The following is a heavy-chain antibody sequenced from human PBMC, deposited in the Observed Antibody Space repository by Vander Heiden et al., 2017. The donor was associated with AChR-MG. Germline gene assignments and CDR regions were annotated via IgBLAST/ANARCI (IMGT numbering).Heavy chain of an antibody. CDR2: ISAYNGNT. J-gene: IGHJ5*02. CDR3: ARDLFGYTAYYDVWSGNNWFDP. D-gene: IGHD3-3*01. CDR1: GYTFTSYG. Sequence: QVQLVQSGAEVKKPGASVKVSCKASGYTFTSYGISWVRQAPGQGLEWMGWISAYNGNTNYAQKLQGRVTMTTDTSTSTAYMELRSLRSDDTAVYYCARDLFGYTAYYDVWSGNNWFDPWGQGTLVTVSS. V-gene: IGHV1-18*01.